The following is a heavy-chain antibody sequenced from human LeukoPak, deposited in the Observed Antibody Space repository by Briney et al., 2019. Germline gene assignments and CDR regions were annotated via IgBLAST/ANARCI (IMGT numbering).Heavy chain of an antibody. J-gene: IGHJ3*02. CDR3: ARGINYAFDI. V-gene: IGHV3-48*02. CDR2: ITKSGSTI. CDR1: GFSFSSYT. D-gene: IGHD1-7*01. Sequence: PGGSLRLSCAASGFSFSSYTMNWVRQAPGKGLEWVSHITKSGSTIYHADSVKGRFTISRDNAKNSLYLQMSSLRDEDTAVYYCARGINYAFDIWGQGTMVTVSS.